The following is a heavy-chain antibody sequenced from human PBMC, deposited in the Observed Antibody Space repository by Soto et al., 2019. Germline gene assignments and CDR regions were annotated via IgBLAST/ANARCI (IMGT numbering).Heavy chain of an antibody. CDR1: GFTFSTYA. D-gene: IGHD6-6*01. CDR3: AKNWDTTSSSSSH. J-gene: IGHJ4*02. Sequence: EVQLLESGGGLVQPGGSLRLSCAASGFTFSTYAMSWVRQGPGKGLEWVSAISGTGGSTYYADSVKGRFTISRDNSKNTLYLQMNSLRAEDTAVYYCAKNWDTTSSSSSHWGQGTLVTVSS. CDR2: ISGTGGST. V-gene: IGHV3-23*01.